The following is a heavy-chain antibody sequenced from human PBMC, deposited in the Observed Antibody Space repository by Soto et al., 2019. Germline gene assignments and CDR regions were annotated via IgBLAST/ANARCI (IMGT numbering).Heavy chain of an antibody. CDR2: ISHSGST. Sequence: QVQLQESGPGLVKPAQTLSLTCTVSGGSISSAAYYWSWIRQHPGKGLDWIGYISHSGSTYYTPSLWSGVIISVATSKHQFPLSLTSVTAADTAVYCCAREYTYGSNVCECWCQGALVSVSS. D-gene: IGHD4-17*01. CDR3: AREYTYGSNVCEC. J-gene: IGHJ4*02. CDR1: GGSISSAAYY. V-gene: IGHV4-31*03.